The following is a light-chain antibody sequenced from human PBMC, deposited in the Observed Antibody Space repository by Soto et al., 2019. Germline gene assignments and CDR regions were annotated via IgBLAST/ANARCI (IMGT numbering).Light chain of an antibody. CDR1: QSVNSN. Sequence: EIVLPQSPATLSVSPGARATLACRASQSVNSNLAWYQQKPCQTPRLLIYGASTMATGIPARFSANGSGTAFTRTISCLQSEDFAVYYGQQYNNWPRTFGQGTKVDI. J-gene: IGKJ1*01. V-gene: IGKV3-15*01. CDR3: QQYNNWPRT. CDR2: GAS.